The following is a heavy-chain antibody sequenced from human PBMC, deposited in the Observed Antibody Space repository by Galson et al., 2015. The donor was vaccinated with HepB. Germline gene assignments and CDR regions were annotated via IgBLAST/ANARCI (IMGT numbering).Heavy chain of an antibody. CDR3: ARGRYSSNWKGGLNY. CDR1: GDSVSSNTAA. D-gene: IGHD6-13*01. J-gene: IGHJ4*02. CDR2: TYYRSKWYN. Sequence: CAISGDSVSSNTAAWNWIRQSPSRGLEWLGRTYYRSKWYNDYAVSVKSRITINADTSRNQFSLQLNSVTPEDTAIYYCARGRYSSNWKGGLNYWGQGTLVTVSS. V-gene: IGHV6-1*01.